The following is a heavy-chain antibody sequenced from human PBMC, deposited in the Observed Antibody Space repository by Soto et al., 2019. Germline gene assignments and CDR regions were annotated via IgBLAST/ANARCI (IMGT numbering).Heavy chain of an antibody. CDR2: IIPIFGTA. D-gene: IGHD3-3*01. CDR1: GGTFSSYA. Sequence: GASVKVSCKASGGTFSSYAISWVRQAPGQGLEWMGGIIPIFGTANYAQKFQGRVTITADKSTSTAYMELSSLRSEDTAVYYCARAPYYDFWRGPWYSDYWGQGPLVTVS. J-gene: IGHJ4*02. V-gene: IGHV1-69*06. CDR3: ARAPYYDFWRGPWYSDY.